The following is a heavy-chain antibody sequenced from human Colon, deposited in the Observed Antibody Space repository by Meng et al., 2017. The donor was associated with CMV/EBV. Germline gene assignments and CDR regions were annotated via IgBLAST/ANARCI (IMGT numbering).Heavy chain of an antibody. J-gene: IGHJ4*02. Sequence: SVKVSCKASGGTFSSYTISWVRQAPGQGLEWMGRIIPILGIANYAQKFQGRVTITADKSTSTAYMELSSLRSEDTAVYYCARIDRLLRGLGYWGQGTLVTVSS. V-gene: IGHV1-69*02. D-gene: IGHD2-15*01. CDR3: ARIDRLLRGLGY. CDR1: GGTFSSYT. CDR2: IIPILGIA.